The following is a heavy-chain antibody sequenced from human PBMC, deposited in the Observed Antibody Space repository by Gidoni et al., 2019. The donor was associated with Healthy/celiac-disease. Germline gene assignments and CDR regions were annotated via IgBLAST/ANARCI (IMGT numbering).Heavy chain of an antibody. Sequence: EVQLVESGGGLVKPGGSLRLSCAASGFTFSSYSMNWVRQAPGKGLEWVSSISSSSSYIYYADSVKGRFTISRDNAKNSLYLQMNSLRAEDTAVYYCARDRYCSSTSCYRRQQLVPHDYWGQGTLVTVSS. J-gene: IGHJ4*02. D-gene: IGHD2-2*01. V-gene: IGHV3-21*01. CDR2: ISSSSSYI. CDR3: ARDRYCSSTSCYRRQQLVPHDY. CDR1: GFTFSSYS.